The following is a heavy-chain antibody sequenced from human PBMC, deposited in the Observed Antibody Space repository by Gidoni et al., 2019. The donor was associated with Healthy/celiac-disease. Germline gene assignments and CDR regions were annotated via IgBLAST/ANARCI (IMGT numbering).Heavy chain of an antibody. D-gene: IGHD1-26*01. J-gene: IGHJ4*02. CDR1: GFTFSSYA. CDR2: ISGSGGST. CDR3: AKKTNPKEAASMGAPDY. V-gene: IGHV3-23*01. Sequence: EVQLLESGGGLVQPGGSLRLSCAASGFTFSSYAMSWVRQAPGKGLEWVSAISGSGGSTYYADSVKGRFTISRDNSKNTLYLQMNSLRAEDTAVYYCAKKTNPKEAASMGAPDYWGQGTLVTVSS.